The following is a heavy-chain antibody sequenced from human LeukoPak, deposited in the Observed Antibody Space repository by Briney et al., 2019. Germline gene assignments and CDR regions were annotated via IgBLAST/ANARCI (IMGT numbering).Heavy chain of an antibody. CDR2: IYHSGST. CDR1: GYSISSGYY. V-gene: IGHV4-38-2*01. Sequence: SETLSLTCAVSGYSISSGYYWGWIRQPPGKGLEWIGSIYHSGSTYYNPSLKSRVTISVDTSKNQFSLKLSSVTAADTAVYYCARSLAAAEFDIWGQGTMVTVSS. CDR3: ARSLAAAEFDI. D-gene: IGHD6-13*01. J-gene: IGHJ3*02.